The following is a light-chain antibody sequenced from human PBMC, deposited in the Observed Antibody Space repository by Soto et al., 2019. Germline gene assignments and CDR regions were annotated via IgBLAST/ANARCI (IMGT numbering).Light chain of an antibody. CDR3: QQRSSWPPT. Sequence: EIVVTQSPGTLSLSPGERATLSCRASQSVSRYLAWYQQRPGQAPRLLIYDTSNRVTGIPARFSGSGSGTDFTLTISSLEPEDFAVYYCQQRSSWPPTFGQGTKVDIK. CDR2: DTS. V-gene: IGKV3-11*01. CDR1: QSVSRY. J-gene: IGKJ1*01.